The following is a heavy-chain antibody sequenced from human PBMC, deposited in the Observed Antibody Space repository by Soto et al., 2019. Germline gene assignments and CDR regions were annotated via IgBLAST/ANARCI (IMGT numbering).Heavy chain of an antibody. J-gene: IGHJ6*02. Sequence: QVQLVQSGAEVKKPGSSVKVSCKASGGTFSSYAISWVRQAPGQGLEWMGGIIPIFGTANYAQKFEGRVTITADESTSTASMELSSLRSEDTAVYYCARGIAASGRFSGFYYYGMDVWGQGATVTVSS. CDR1: GGTFSSYA. V-gene: IGHV1-69*01. CDR3: ARGIAASGRFSGFYYYGMDV. D-gene: IGHD6-13*01. CDR2: IIPIFGTA.